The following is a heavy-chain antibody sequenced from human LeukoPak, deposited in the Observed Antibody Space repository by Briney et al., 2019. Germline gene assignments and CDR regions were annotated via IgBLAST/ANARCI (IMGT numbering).Heavy chain of an antibody. Sequence: GGSLRLSCVVSGFTFSSYAMSWVRQAPGKGLEWVSTISDSGSTYYADSVKGRFTISRDNAKNTVYLQMNSLRAEDTAVYFCAKTISGYCSRTSCLNWFDPWGQGTLVTVSS. D-gene: IGHD2-2*03. CDR2: ISDSGST. CDR1: GFTFSSYA. V-gene: IGHV3-23*01. CDR3: AKTISGYCSRTSCLNWFDP. J-gene: IGHJ5*02.